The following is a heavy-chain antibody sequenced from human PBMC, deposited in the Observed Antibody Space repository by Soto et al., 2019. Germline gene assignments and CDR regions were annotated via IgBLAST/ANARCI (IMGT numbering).Heavy chain of an antibody. Sequence: SVKVSCKASGGTFSIYAISWVLQAPGQGLEWMGEIIPIFGTANYAQKFQGRVTITADESTSTAYMELSSLRSEDTAVYYCARDRGPSSGYYPYWFDPWGQGTLVTVSS. CDR3: ARDRGPSSGYYPYWFDP. V-gene: IGHV1-69*13. CDR2: IIPIFGTA. CDR1: GGTFSIYA. J-gene: IGHJ5*02. D-gene: IGHD3-22*01.